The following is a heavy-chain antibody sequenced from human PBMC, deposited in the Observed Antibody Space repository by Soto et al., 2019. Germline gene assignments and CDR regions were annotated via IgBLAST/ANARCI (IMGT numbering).Heavy chain of an antibody. CDR3: ARDLWGYCGTDCYPLDV. D-gene: IGHD2-21*02. J-gene: IGHJ6*02. V-gene: IGHV4-59*01. CDR1: GGSIRSYY. Sequence: SETRSLTCTGSGGSIRSYYWSGFRQAPGKGLEWIGYLYNSGSTVYNPSLKSRVTISVDTSKNQFSLKLNSVTAADTAVYYCARDLWGYCGTDCYPLDVWGQGTTVTVS. CDR2: LYNSGST.